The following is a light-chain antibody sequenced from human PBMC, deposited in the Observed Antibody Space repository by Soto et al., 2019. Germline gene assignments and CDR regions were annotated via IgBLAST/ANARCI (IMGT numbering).Light chain of an antibody. CDR2: KAS. Sequence: DIQMTQSPSTLSASVGDRVTITCRASESINSWLAWYQQKPGKAPNVLMYKASSLQSGVPSRFSGSGSGTEFTLTISGLQPDDSATYYCQQYNRYPLTFGGGTQVEIK. CDR3: QQYNRYPLT. CDR1: ESINSW. V-gene: IGKV1-5*03. J-gene: IGKJ4*01.